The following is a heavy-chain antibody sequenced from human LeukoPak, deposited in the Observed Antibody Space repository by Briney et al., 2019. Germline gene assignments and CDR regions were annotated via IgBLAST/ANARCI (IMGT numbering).Heavy chain of an antibody. CDR3: TTDWVTVTETWFDP. CDR1: GFTFSNVW. Sequence: GGALRLSCAASGFTFSNVWMSWVRQAPGKGLEWVGRIKSKTDGGTTDYAAPVKGRFTISRDDSKNTLYLQMNSLKTEDTAVYYCTTDWVTVTETWFDPWGQGTLVTVSS. D-gene: IGHD4-11*01. J-gene: IGHJ5*02. CDR2: IKSKTDGGTT. V-gene: IGHV3-15*01.